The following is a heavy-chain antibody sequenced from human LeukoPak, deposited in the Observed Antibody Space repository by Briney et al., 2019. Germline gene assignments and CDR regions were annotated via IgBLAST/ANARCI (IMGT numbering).Heavy chain of an antibody. CDR2: FYDSGDF. J-gene: IGHJ3*02. D-gene: IGHD2-21*01. CDR1: GGSITGHH. Sequence: SETLSFTCTVSGGSITGHHWTWIRRPPGTGLEWIGYFYDSGDFNYNPSLKGRVTISMDMSNNQFSLSMSSVTAADTAMYYCARLLRPGGRKGDCFDIWGQGTMVTVSS. CDR3: ARLLRPGGRKGDCFDI. V-gene: IGHV4-59*08.